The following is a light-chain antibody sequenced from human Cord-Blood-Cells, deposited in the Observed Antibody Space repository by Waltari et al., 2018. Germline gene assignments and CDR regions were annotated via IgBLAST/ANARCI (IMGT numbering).Light chain of an antibody. J-gene: IGKJ2*03. CDR2: AES. CDR1: QGISSY. Sequence: DIQLTQSPSSLSASVGDRVTITCRASQGISSYLNWYQQKPGKAPKLLIYAESSLQSGVPSRFSGSGSGTDFTLTISSLQPEDFATYYCQQSYSTPLYSFGQGTKLEIK. CDR3: QQSYSTPLYS. V-gene: IGKV1-39*01.